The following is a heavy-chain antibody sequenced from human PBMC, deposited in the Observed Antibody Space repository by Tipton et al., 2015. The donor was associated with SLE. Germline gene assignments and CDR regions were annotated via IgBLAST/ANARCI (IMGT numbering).Heavy chain of an antibody. D-gene: IGHD3-22*01. Sequence: GLVKPSETLSLTCTVSGGSISSSSYYWGWIRQPPGKGLEWIGSIYYSGSTYYNPSLKSRVTISVDTSKNQFSLKLSSVTAADTAVYYCARFNYYDSSGYYSAFDIWGQGTMVTVS. CDR3: ARFNYYDSSGYYSAFDI. CDR2: IYYSGST. J-gene: IGHJ3*02. V-gene: IGHV4-39*07. CDR1: GGSISSSSYY.